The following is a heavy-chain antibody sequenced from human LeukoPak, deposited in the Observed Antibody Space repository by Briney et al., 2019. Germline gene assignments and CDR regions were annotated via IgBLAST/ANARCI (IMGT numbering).Heavy chain of an antibody. CDR2: ISSSSSTI. Sequence: PGGSLRLSCAASGFTFSSYSMNWVRQAPGKGLEWVSYISSSSSTIYYAGSVKGRFTISRDNAKNSLYLQMNTLGAEDTAVYYCASLTVGATGHCWGQGILVTVSS. V-gene: IGHV3-48*04. CDR1: GFTFSSYS. CDR3: ASLTVGATGHC. D-gene: IGHD1-26*01. J-gene: IGHJ4*02.